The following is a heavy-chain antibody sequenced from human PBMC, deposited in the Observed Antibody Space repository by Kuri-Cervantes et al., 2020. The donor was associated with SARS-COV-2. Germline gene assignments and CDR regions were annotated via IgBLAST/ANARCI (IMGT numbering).Heavy chain of an antibody. J-gene: IGHJ4*02. CDR1: GYTFTGYY. V-gene: IGHV1-2*06. CDR2: INPNSGGT. D-gene: IGHD5-12*01. Sequence: ASVKVSCKASGYTFTGYYMHWVRQAPGQGLEWMGRINPNSGGTNYAQKFQGRVTMTRDTSISTAYMELSRLRSDDTAVYYCARSGYDRAGYFDYWGQGTLVTVSS. CDR3: ARSGYDRAGYFDY.